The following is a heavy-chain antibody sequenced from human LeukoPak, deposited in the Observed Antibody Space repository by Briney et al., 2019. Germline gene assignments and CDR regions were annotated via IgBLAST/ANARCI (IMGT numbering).Heavy chain of an antibody. J-gene: IGHJ6*04. Sequence: GGSLRLSCAASGFTFSDYWMHWVRQAPGKGLVWVPRISSDGSRVTYADSVKGRFTISRDNAKNSLYLQMNSLRAEDTAVYYCAELGITMIGGVWGKGTTVTISS. CDR3: AELGITMIGGV. V-gene: IGHV3-74*01. CDR1: GFTFSDYW. D-gene: IGHD3-10*02. CDR2: ISSDGSRV.